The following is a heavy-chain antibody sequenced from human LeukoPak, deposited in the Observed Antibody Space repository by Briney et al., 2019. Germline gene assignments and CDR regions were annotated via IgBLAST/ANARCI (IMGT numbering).Heavy chain of an antibody. CDR2: INHSGST. CDR1: GGSFSGYY. CDR3: GVVPWFDP. D-gene: IGHD6-6*01. J-gene: IGHJ5*02. V-gene: IGHV4-34*01. Sequence: SETLSLTCAVYGGSFSGYYWSWIRQPPGKWLEWIGEINHSGSTNYNLSLKSRVTISVDTSKNQFSLKLSSVTAADTAVYYCGVVPWFDPWGQEPWSPSPQ.